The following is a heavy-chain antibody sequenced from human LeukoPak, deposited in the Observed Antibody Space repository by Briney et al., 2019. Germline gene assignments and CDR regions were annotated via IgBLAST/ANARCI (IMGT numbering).Heavy chain of an antibody. Sequence: ASVKVSCKASGGTFSSYAISWVRQAPGKGLEWMGGFDPEDGETIYAQKFQGRVTMTEDTSTDTAYMELSSLRSEDTAVYYCATDRGDFDWLLYDYWGQGTLVTVSS. V-gene: IGHV1-24*01. J-gene: IGHJ4*02. CDR3: ATDRGDFDWLLYDY. CDR2: FDPEDGET. CDR1: GGTFSSYA. D-gene: IGHD3-9*01.